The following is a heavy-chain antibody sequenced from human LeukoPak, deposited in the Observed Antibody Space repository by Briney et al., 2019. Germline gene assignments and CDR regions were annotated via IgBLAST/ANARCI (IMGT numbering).Heavy chain of an antibody. V-gene: IGHV3-30*18. D-gene: IGHD5-18*01. Sequence: GGSLRRSCAASGFTFSSYGMHWVRQAPGKGLEWVAVISYDGSNKYYADSVKGRFTISRDNSKNTLYLQMNSLRAEDTAVYYCAKELGYSYGYHYWGQGTLVTVSS. CDR1: GFTFSSYG. J-gene: IGHJ4*02. CDR2: ISYDGSNK. CDR3: AKELGYSYGYHY.